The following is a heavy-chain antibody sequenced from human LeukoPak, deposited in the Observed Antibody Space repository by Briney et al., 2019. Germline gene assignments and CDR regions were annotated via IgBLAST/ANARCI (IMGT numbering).Heavy chain of an antibody. J-gene: IGHJ6*02. V-gene: IGHV3-49*04. CDR2: IRSKAYRWTT. Sequence: PGGSLRLSCRGYGFTFGDHAMSWVRQAPGKGLEWVGFIRSKAYRWTTEYAASVKGRFTISRDDSTSIAYLQMNSLRIEDTAVYYCARGPIQLWIHNAMDVWGQGTTVTVSS. CDR1: GFTFGDHA. CDR3: ARGPIQLWIHNAMDV. D-gene: IGHD5-18*01.